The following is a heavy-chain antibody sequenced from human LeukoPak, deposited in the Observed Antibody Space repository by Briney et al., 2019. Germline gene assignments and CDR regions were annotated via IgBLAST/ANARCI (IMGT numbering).Heavy chain of an antibody. CDR3: ARSSGNGSGRTNYYYGMDV. V-gene: IGHV3-33*01. Sequence: GGSLRLSCAASGFTFSSYAMHWVRQAPGKGLEWVALIGSDGNKKYYADSVKGRFTISRDNSNNTLYLQMNSLRAEDTAVYYCARSSGNGSGRTNYYYGMDVWGQGTTVTVSS. D-gene: IGHD3-10*01. CDR2: IGSDGNKK. CDR1: GFTFSSYA. J-gene: IGHJ6*02.